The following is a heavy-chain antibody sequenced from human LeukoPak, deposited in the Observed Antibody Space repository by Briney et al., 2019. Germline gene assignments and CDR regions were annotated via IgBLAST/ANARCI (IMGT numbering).Heavy chain of an antibody. CDR3: ASWPVGWYGEDS. J-gene: IGHJ4*02. CDR2: ISSSSDNT. CDR1: GFTFISYA. V-gene: IGHV3-23*01. Sequence: PGGSLRLSCAASGFTFISYAMGWVRQAPGKGLEWVSTISSSSDNTYYADSVKGRFTVSRDNSKNTSYLQMNSLRVEDTAVYYCASWPVGWYGEDSWGQGTLVTVSS. D-gene: IGHD6-19*01.